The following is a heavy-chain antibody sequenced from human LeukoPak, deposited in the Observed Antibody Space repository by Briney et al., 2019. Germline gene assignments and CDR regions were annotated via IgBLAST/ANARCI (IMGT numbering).Heavy chain of an antibody. J-gene: IGHJ5*02. D-gene: IGHD2-2*01. V-gene: IGHV4-34*01. CDR3: ARGVLVVVPAAILWFDP. Sequence: SETLSLTCAVYGGSFSGYYWSWIRQPPGKGLEWIGEINHSGSTNYNPSLKSRVAISVDTSKNQFSLKLSSVTAADTAVYYCARGVLVVVPAAILWFDPWGQGTLVTVSS. CDR2: INHSGST. CDR1: GGSFSGYY.